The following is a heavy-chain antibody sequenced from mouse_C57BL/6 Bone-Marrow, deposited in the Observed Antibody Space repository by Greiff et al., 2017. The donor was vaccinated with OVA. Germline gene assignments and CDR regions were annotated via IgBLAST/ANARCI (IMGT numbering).Heavy chain of an antibody. Sequence: EVKLMESGPVLVKPGASVKMSCKASGYTFTDYYMNWVKQSHGKSLEWIGVINPYNGGTSYNQKFKGKATLTVDKSSSTAYMELNSLTSEDSAVYYCARSSYYGFDYWGQGTTLTVSS. CDR3: ARSSYYGFDY. J-gene: IGHJ2*01. CDR2: INPYNGGT. D-gene: IGHD1-1*01. V-gene: IGHV1-19*01. CDR1: GYTFTDYY.